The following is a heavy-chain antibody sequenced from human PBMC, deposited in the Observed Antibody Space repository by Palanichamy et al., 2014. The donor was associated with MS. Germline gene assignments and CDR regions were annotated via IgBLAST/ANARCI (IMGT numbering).Heavy chain of an antibody. D-gene: IGHD1-26*01. Sequence: EVQLLESGGHLAQPGGSLRLSCAASGFTFSRYAMSWVRQTPGKGLEWVSIISGGGTRTEYTDSVKGRFTISRDNSRNTLYLQANSLRVEDTAVYYCARVKWEFLDASDIWGQGTAVTVSS. J-gene: IGHJ3*02. CDR3: ARVKWEFLDASDI. V-gene: IGHV3-23*01. CDR2: ISGGGTRT. CDR1: GFTFSRYA.